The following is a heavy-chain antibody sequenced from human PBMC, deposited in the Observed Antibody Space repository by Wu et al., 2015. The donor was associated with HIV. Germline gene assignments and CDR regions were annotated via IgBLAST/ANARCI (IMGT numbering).Heavy chain of an antibody. V-gene: IGHV1-69*01. Sequence: QVQLVQSGAEVKKPGSSVKVSCKASGGTFSSYAISWVRQAPGQGLEWMGGIIPIFGTANYAQKFQGRVTITTDESTSTAYMELSSLRSEDTAVYYCTREAAAYYYDSSGPPNWFDPWGQGTLVTVSS. CDR2: IIPIFGTA. J-gene: IGHJ5*02. CDR1: GGTFSSYA. D-gene: IGHD3-22*01. CDR3: TREAAAYYYDSSGPPNWFDP.